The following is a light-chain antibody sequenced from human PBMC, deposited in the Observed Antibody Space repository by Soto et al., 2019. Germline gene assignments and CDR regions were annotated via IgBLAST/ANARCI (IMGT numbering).Light chain of an antibody. Sequence: LTQSPGTLSLYPEERATLYCRTSQSVSNNYLAWYQQKPGQAPRLLIYGASNRATGIPDRFSGSGSGTDFTLTISRLEPEDFAVYYCQQYGSSGTFGQGTKVDI. CDR3: QQYGSSGT. CDR2: GAS. CDR1: QSVSNNY. J-gene: IGKJ1*01. V-gene: IGKV3-20*01.